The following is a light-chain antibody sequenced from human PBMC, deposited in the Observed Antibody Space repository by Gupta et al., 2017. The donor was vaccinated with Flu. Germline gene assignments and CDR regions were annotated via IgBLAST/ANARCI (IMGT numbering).Light chain of an antibody. CDR1: QSVSSSY. J-gene: IGKJ3*01. CDR2: DAS. V-gene: IGKV3-20*01. Sequence: GTLSLSPGEGATLSCRASQSVSSSYLAWYQQKPGQAPRLLIYDASSRATGIPDRFSGSGSGTDFTLTISRLEPEDFAVYYCQQYGRSPFTFG. CDR3: QQYGRSPFT.